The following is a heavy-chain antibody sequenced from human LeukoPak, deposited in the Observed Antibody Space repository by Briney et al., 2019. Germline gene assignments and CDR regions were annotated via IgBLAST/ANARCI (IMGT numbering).Heavy chain of an antibody. Sequence: GGSLRLSCAASGFTFSSYAMSWVRQAPGKGLEWVSGISGSGSGTYYPDSVKGRFTISRDNSKNTLYLHMNSLRAEDTAVYYCAKGGIAAAGTSFYFDYWGQGTLVTVSS. CDR3: AKGGIAAAGTSFYFDY. CDR1: GFTFSSYA. CDR2: ISGSGSGT. J-gene: IGHJ4*02. D-gene: IGHD6-13*01. V-gene: IGHV3-23*01.